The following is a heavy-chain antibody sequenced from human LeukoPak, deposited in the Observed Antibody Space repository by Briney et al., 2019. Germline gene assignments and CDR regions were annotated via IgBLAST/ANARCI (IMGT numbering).Heavy chain of an antibody. CDR2: ISGSGGST. CDR1: GFTFSSYA. D-gene: IGHD3-22*01. Sequence: GGSLRLSCAASGFTFSSYAMSWVRQAPGKGLEWVSAISGSGGSTYYADSVKGRFTISRDNSKNTLYLQMNSLRAEDTAVYYCAKGTTFYDSTPEDYFDYWGQGTLVTVSS. CDR3: AKGTTFYDSTPEDYFDY. J-gene: IGHJ4*02. V-gene: IGHV3-23*01.